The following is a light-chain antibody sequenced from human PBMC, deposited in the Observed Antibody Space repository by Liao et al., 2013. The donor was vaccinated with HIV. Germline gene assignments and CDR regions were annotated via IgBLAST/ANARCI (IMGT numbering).Light chain of an antibody. Sequence: SYELTQPPSVSVSPGQTASITCSGDKLGDKYACWYQQKPGQSPVLVIYQDLKRPSGIPDRFSGSNSGNTATLTISGTQSMDEADYYCQAWDSSTSWVFGGGTKLTVL. J-gene: IGLJ3*02. V-gene: IGLV3-1*01. CDR2: QDL. CDR3: QAWDSSTSWV. CDR1: KLGDKY.